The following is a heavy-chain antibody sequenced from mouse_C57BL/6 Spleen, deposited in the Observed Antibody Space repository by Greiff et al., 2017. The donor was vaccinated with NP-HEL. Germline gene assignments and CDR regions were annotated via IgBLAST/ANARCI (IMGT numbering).Heavy chain of an antibody. CDR2: IYPGNSDT. Sequence: EVQLQQSGTVLARPGASVKMSCKTSGYTFTSYWMHWVKQRPGQGLEWIGAIYPGNSDTSDNQKFKGKAKLTAVTSASTAYMELSSLTNEDSAVYYCTRWDFYGSSYGGFDYWGQGTTLTVSS. D-gene: IGHD1-1*01. V-gene: IGHV1-5*01. CDR1: GYTFTSYW. CDR3: TRWDFYGSSYGGFDY. J-gene: IGHJ2*01.